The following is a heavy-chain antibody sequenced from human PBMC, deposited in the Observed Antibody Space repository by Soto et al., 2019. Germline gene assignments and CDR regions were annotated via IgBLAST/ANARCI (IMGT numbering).Heavy chain of an antibody. Sequence: QVQLVQSGAEVKKPGASVKESCKASGYTFTSYAMHWVRQAPGQRLEWMGWINAGNGNTKYSQKFQGRVTITRDTSASTAYMELSNLRSEDTTVYYCARHLGGWTDYWGQGTLVTVSS. J-gene: IGHJ4*02. V-gene: IGHV1-3*01. CDR3: ARHLGGWTDY. D-gene: IGHD6-19*01. CDR2: INAGNGNT. CDR1: GYTFTSYA.